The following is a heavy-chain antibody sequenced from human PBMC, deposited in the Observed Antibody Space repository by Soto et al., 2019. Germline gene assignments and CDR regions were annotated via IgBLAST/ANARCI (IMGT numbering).Heavy chain of an antibody. Sequence: PSETLSLTCTVSNGSISSNTYFWGWIRQPPGKGLEWVGSVYHSGNIFYNPSLRSRATISVDTSNNQFSLKLTSVTAADTAVFYCASHNCGGDRHHQPHGFDIWGQGTMVTVSS. V-gene: IGHV4-39*01. CDR3: ASHNCGGDRHHQPHGFDI. D-gene: IGHD2-21*01. CDR2: VYHSGNI. J-gene: IGHJ3*02. CDR1: NGSISSNTYF.